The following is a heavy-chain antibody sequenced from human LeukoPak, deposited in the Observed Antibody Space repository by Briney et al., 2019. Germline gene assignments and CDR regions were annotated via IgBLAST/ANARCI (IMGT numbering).Heavy chain of an antibody. CDR2: IYYSGST. Sequence: SETLSLTRTVSGGSISSSSYYWGWIRQPPGNGLEWIGSIYYSGSTFCNPSLKSRVTVSVDTSKNQFSLKLISVTAADTAVYYCAKRRGDVGYFDLWGRGALVTVSS. CDR3: AKRRGDVGYFDL. J-gene: IGHJ2*01. CDR1: GGSISSSSYY. D-gene: IGHD2-21*02. V-gene: IGHV4-39*01.